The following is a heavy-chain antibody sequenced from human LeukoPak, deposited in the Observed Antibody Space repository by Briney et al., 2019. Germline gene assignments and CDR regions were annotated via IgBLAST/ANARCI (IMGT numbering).Heavy chain of an antibody. Sequence: PSGTLSLTCSLSSGSITAIDNHSWGWIRQPPGKGLEWIGSINRGGHTYYNPPLESRFTISVDTPKHQFSLMVTSVTAAGTAVYYCAGQRAWFGEWAFDYWGPGTLVTVSS. V-gene: IGHV4-39*01. CDR1: SGSITAIDNHS. D-gene: IGHD3-10*01. J-gene: IGHJ4*02. CDR3: AGQRAWFGEWAFDY. CDR2: INRGGHT.